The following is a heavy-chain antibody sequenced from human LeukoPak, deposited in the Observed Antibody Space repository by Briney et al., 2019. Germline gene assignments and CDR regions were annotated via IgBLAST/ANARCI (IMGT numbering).Heavy chain of an antibody. V-gene: IGHV1-69*05. CDR1: GYTFTSYA. D-gene: IGHD3-22*01. Sequence: ASVKVSCKASGYTFTSYAMHWVRQAPGQGLEWMGGIIPIFGTANYAQKFQGRVTITTDESTSTAYMELSSLRSEDTAVYYCARDSSGYINWFDPWGQGTLVTVSS. CDR3: ARDSSGYINWFDP. J-gene: IGHJ5*02. CDR2: IIPIFGTA.